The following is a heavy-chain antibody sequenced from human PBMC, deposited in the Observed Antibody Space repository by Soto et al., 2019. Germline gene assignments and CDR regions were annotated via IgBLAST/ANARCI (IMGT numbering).Heavy chain of an antibody. D-gene: IGHD2-8*01. CDR2: IYYSGST. CDR3: ARVFNGDHNDY. Sequence: SETLSLTCTVSGGSISSYYWSWIRQPPGKGLEWIGYIYYSGSTNYNPSLKSRVTISVDTSKNQFSLKLSSVTAADTAVYYCARVFNGDHNDYWGQGTLVTVSS. V-gene: IGHV4-59*01. J-gene: IGHJ4*02. CDR1: GGSISSYY.